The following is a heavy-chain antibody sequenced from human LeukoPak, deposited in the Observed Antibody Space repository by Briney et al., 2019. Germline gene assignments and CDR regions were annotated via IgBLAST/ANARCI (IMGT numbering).Heavy chain of an antibody. D-gene: IGHD5-12*01. J-gene: IGHJ4*02. CDR2: IWYDGSDK. V-gene: IGHV3-33*01. CDR1: VFTFSCHG. CDR3: ARGRRANSGHSHY. Sequence: GGSLRLPCTPWVFTFSCHGKQWLRQAPGKGLEWVAVIWYDGSDKYYADSVRGRFTISRDNSKNTLYLQMNSLRAEDTAVYYCARGRRANSGHSHYWGQGTLVTVSS.